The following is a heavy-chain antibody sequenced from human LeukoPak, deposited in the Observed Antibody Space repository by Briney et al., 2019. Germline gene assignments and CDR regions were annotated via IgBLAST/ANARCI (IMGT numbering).Heavy chain of an antibody. D-gene: IGHD1-26*01. CDR3: TRAYSGTYSAFDI. Sequence: GGSLRLSCADSGLTFSSYAMHWVRQAPAKGLEWVAVISYDGSSKYYVGSVKGRFTVSRDNSKSSLYLQMKSLRAEDTAMYYCTRAYSGTYSAFDIWGRGTKVTVSS. V-gene: IGHV3-30-3*01. CDR2: ISYDGSSK. CDR1: GLTFSSYA. J-gene: IGHJ3*02.